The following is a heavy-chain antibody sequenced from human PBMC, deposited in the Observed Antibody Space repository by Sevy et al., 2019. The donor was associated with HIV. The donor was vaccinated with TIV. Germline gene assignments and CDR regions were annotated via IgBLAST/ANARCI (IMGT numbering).Heavy chain of an antibody. Sequence: GGSLRLSCAASGFTFSSYAMSWVRQAPGKGLEWVSAISGSGGSTYYADSVKGRFTISRDNSKNTLYLQMNSLRAEDTAVYYCAKVGAFNGIAAAVTYYFDYWGQGTLVTVSS. J-gene: IGHJ4*02. D-gene: IGHD6-13*01. CDR1: GFTFSSYA. V-gene: IGHV3-23*01. CDR2: ISGSGGST. CDR3: AKVGAFNGIAAAVTYYFDY.